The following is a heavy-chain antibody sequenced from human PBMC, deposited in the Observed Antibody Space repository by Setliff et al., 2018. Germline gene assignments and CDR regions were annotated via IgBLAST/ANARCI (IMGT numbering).Heavy chain of an antibody. D-gene: IGHD3-16*01. J-gene: IGHJ6*02. Sequence: SETLSLTCTVSGGSISPYFWSWIRQSPGKGLEWIGYIYHNGNTNFNPSLKTRVTMSVDTSKNQFALNLRSVTAADSAVYYCARDRTAYTYSLDVWGQGTTVTVSS. V-gene: IGHV4-59*01. CDR2: IYHNGNT. CDR1: GGSISPYF. CDR3: ARDRTAYTYSLDV.